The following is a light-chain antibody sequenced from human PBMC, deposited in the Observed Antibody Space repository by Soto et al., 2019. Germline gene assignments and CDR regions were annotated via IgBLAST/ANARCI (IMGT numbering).Light chain of an antibody. V-gene: IGKV3-20*01. Sequence: EMVWAVSAGTLDFCRRGSAKISCRASQSVSSSYLAWYQQKPGQAPRPLIYGASSRAIGIPDRFSGSGSGTDFTLTISRLEPEDFAVYYCQQYGSSPWTYGQGTKVDIK. CDR2: GAS. J-gene: IGKJ1*01. CDR1: QSVSSSY. CDR3: QQYGSSPWT.